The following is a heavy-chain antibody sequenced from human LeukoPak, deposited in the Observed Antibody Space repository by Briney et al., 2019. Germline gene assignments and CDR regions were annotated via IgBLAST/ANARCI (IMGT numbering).Heavy chain of an antibody. CDR1: GGSISSYY. CDR2: IYYSGST. J-gene: IGHJ4*02. CDR3: ARHDYSKSLDY. V-gene: IGHV4-59*08. D-gene: IGHD4-4*01. Sequence: PSETLSLTCTVSGGSISSYYWSWIRQPPGKGLEWIGYIYYSGSTIYNPSLKSRVTISVDTSKSQFSLKLSSVTAADTAVYYCARHDYSKSLDYWGQGTLVTVSS.